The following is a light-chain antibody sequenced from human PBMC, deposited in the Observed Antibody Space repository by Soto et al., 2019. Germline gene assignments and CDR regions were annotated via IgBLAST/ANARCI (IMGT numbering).Light chain of an antibody. J-gene: IGKJ2*01. CDR1: QSIITW. CDR3: QQYSSYPHT. Sequence: DIQMTQSPSTLSASVGDRVTISCRASQSIITWLAWYQQIPGKAPRLLIYKASRLDSGVPQRFTGSGSGTDFTLTSSSLQPYDFATYHWQQYSSYPHTLGQGTNLEI. CDR2: KAS. V-gene: IGKV1-5*03.